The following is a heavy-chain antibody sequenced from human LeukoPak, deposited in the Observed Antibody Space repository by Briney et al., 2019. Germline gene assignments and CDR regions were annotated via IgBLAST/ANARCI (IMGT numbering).Heavy chain of an antibody. Sequence: GASVKVSCKASGYTFTGYYMHWVRQAPGQGLEWMGWINPNSGGTHYAQKFQGRVTMTRDTSISTAYMELSRLRSDDTAVYYCAREAPELAVAEYFQHWGQGTLVTVSS. CDR2: INPNSGGT. CDR3: AREAPELAVAEYFQH. V-gene: IGHV1-2*02. D-gene: IGHD6-19*01. J-gene: IGHJ1*01. CDR1: GYTFTGYY.